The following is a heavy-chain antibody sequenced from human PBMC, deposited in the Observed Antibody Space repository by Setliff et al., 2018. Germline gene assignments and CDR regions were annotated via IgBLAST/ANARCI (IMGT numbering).Heavy chain of an antibody. J-gene: IGHJ4*02. D-gene: IGHD6-13*01. Sequence: GGSLRLSCAASGFTFSSYAMHWVRQAPGKGLEWVALTSYDGGIEDYADSVKGRFTISRDDSKKTLYLQMNSLRAEDTAVYYCAKRGDSSSWLEYWGQGTLVTVSS. V-gene: IGHV3-30*01. CDR1: GFTFSSYA. CDR3: AKRGDSSSWLEY. CDR2: TSYDGGIE.